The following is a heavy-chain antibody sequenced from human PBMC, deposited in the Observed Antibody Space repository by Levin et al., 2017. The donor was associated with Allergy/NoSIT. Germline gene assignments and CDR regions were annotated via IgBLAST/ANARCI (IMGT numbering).Heavy chain of an antibody. CDR2: ISYDGSNK. CDR3: ARTGTASLHYGYGLDG. J-gene: IGHJ6*02. V-gene: IGHV3-30*03. D-gene: IGHD1-1*01. Sequence: GGSLRLSCAASGFTFSRFAMHWVRQAPGKGLESVAVISYDGSNKYYEDAVKGRFSISRDNSKNTLYLEMDILRAEDTAIYYCARTGTASLHYGYGLDGWGQGTTVTVS. CDR1: GFTFSRFA.